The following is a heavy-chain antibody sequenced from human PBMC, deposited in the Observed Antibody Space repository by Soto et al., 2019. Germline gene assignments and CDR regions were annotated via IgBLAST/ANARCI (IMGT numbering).Heavy chain of an antibody. CDR3: ARVHSNRWYQHLAF. CDR1: GYSFSNYW. J-gene: IGHJ4*02. D-gene: IGHD5-18*01. V-gene: IGHV5-51*01. Sequence: SGESLNISCKASGYSFSNYWIAWVRQMPGKGLEWMGIIYPGDSDTRYNPSFQGQVTISADKSISTAYLQWSSLKASDSAMYYCARVHSNRWYQHLAFWGSGTLVTVS. CDR2: IYPGDSDT.